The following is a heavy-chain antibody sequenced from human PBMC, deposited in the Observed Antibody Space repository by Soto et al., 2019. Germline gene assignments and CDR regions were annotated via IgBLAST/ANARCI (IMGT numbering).Heavy chain of an antibody. V-gene: IGHV4-59*12. CDR3: ARGPSTRYSYGRHYFDY. Sequence: PSETLSLTCTVSGGSISSYYWSWIRQPPGKGLEWIGYIYYSGSTNYNPSLKSRVTISVDTSKNQFSLKLSSVTAADTAVYYCARGPSTRYSYGRHYFDYWGQGTLVTVSS. J-gene: IGHJ4*02. CDR1: GGSISSYY. D-gene: IGHD5-18*01. CDR2: IYYSGST.